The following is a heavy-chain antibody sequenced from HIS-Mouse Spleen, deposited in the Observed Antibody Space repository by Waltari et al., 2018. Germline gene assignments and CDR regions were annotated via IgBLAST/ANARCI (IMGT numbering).Heavy chain of an antibody. D-gene: IGHD6-19*01. CDR3: ARVGSSGTSPLDAFDI. Sequence: QVQLQQWGAGLLKPSETLSLTCAVYGGSFSGYYWSWIRQPPGKGLGWIGEINHSGSTNYNPSLKSRVTISVDTSKNQFSLKLSSVTAADTAVYYCARVGSSGTSPLDAFDIWGQGTMVTVSS. CDR2: INHSGST. V-gene: IGHV4-34*01. J-gene: IGHJ3*02. CDR1: GGSFSGYY.